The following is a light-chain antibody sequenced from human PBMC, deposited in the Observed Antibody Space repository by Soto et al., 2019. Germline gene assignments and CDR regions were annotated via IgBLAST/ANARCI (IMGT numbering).Light chain of an antibody. J-gene: IGKJ4*01. CDR2: AAS. V-gene: IGKV1-39*01. CDR3: QQTYSTPLT. CDR1: QSISNY. Sequence: DIQMTQSPSSLSASVGDRVTITCRASQSISNYLNWYQHKPGKAPKLLIYAASSSQSGVPSRFSGGASGTDFTLTISSLQPEDFATYYCQQTYSTPLTFGGGTNVEIK.